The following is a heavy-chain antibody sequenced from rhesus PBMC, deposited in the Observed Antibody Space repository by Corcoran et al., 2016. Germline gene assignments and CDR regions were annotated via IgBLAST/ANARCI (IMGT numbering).Heavy chain of an antibody. CDR1: GGSISGYYY. J-gene: IGHJ5-1*01. D-gene: IGHD1-38*01. CDR3: TRATWNLESRFDV. Sequence: QVQLQESGPGVVKPSETLSLTCAVSGGSISGYYYCSWIRQPPGNGLEWIGSIFSNTDSSNYNPSLESRVTSSKDTSKNQFSLRLRSVTATDTAVYYCTRATWNLESRFDVWGPGVLVTVSS. V-gene: IGHV4S12*01. CDR2: IFSNTDSS.